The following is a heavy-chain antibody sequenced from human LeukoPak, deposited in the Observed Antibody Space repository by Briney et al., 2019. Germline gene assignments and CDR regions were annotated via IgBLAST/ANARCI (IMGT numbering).Heavy chain of an antibody. CDR3: ARGPWDDYVWGSYRYPFQH. CDR2: IYTSGST. D-gene: IGHD3-16*02. CDR1: GGSISSGSYY. J-gene: IGHJ1*01. V-gene: IGHV4-61*02. Sequence: SETLSLTCTVSGGSISSGSYYWSWIRQPAGKGLEWIGRIYTSGSTNYNPSLKSRVTISVATSKSQFSLKLSSVTAADTAVYYCARGPWDDYVWGSYRYPFQHXXXGXLVTVSS.